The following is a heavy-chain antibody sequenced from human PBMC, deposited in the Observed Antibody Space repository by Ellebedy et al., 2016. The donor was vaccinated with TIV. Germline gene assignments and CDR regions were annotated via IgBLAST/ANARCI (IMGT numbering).Heavy chain of an antibody. Sequence: AASVKVSCKASGYTFTSYGISWVRQAPGQGLEWMGWISAYNGNTNYAQKLQGRVTMTTDTSTSTAYMELRSLRSDDTAVYYCARLTTVTGYPDLYYYYGMDVWGQGTTVTVSS. D-gene: IGHD3-9*01. V-gene: IGHV1-18*01. J-gene: IGHJ6*02. CDR2: ISAYNGNT. CDR1: GYTFTSYG. CDR3: ARLTTVTGYPDLYYYYGMDV.